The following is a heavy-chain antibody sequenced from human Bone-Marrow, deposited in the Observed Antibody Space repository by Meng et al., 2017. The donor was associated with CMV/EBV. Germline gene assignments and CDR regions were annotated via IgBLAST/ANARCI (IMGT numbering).Heavy chain of an antibody. CDR1: GFTFSSYW. CDR3: ARDRVAGYNWFDP. CDR2: IKQDGSEK. J-gene: IGHJ5*02. Sequence: GESLKISCAASGFTFSSYWMHWVRQAPGKGLEWVANIKQDGSEKYYVDSVKGRFTISRDNAKNSLYLQMNSLRAEDTAVYYCARDRVAGYNWFDPWGQGTLVTVS. D-gene: IGHD6-19*01. V-gene: IGHV3-7*01.